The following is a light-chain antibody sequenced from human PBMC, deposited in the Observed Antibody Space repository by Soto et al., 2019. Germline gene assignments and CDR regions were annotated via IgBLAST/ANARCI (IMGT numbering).Light chain of an antibody. V-gene: IGKV1-27*01. CDR3: QKYDNAPLT. J-gene: IGKJ4*01. Sequence: DIQMTQAPSSLSASVGDRVTITCRARQDISTYLAWYQQTPGKVPKLLISDAYSLQSGVPPRFGGSGSGTYFPLTISSLQHEDVVSYYCQKYDNAPLTFGGGTKVEIK. CDR1: QDISTY. CDR2: DAY.